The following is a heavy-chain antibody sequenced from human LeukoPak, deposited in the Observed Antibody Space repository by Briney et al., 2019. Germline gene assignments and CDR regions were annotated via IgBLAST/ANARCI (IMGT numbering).Heavy chain of an antibody. CDR1: GYTLTELS. D-gene: IGHD3-22*01. J-gene: IGHJ4*02. CDR2: FDPEDGET. CDR3: ARDYYDSSGYYYGGDY. Sequence: ASVKVSCKVSGYTLTELSMQWVRQAPGKGLEWMGGFDPEDGETIYAQKFQGRVTMTEDTSTDTAYMELRSLRSDDTAVYYCARDYYDSSGYYYGGDYWGQGTLVTVSS. V-gene: IGHV1-24*01.